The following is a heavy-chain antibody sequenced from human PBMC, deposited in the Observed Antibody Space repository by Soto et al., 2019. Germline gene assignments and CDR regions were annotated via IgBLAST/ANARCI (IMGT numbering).Heavy chain of an antibody. J-gene: IGHJ5*02. CDR1: GFTFSSYW. CDR2: IRSKANSYAT. Sequence: PGGSLRLSCVASGFTFSSYWVSWVRQASGKGLEWVGRIRSKANSYATAYAASVKGRFTISRDDSKNTAYLQMNSLKTEDTAVYYCTRLGQQRPLTTFDPWGQGTLVTVSS. V-gene: IGHV3-73*01. CDR3: TRLGQQRPLTTFDP. D-gene: IGHD6-13*01.